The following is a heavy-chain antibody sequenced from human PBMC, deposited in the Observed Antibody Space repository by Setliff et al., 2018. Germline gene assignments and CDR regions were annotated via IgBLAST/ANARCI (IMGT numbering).Heavy chain of an antibody. D-gene: IGHD1-1*01. J-gene: IGHJ4*01. CDR2: ITGSGNSI. Sequence: HPGGSLRLSCVVSGFTFSSYAMTWVRHAPGKGLEWVSVITGSGNSIYYADSVKGRFSISRDNAQNSLYLQMNSLRAEDTAVYYCASGLEFDYWGPGSLVTVSS. CDR3: ASGLEFDY. V-gene: IGHV3-23*01. CDR1: GFTFSSYA.